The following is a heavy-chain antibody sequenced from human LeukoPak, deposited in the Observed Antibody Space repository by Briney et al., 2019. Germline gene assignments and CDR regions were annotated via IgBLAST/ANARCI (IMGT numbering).Heavy chain of an antibody. J-gene: IGHJ4*02. CDR1: GGSFSNYY. Sequence: SETLSLTCAVYGGSFSNYYWSWIRQPPGKGLEWIGYIYYSGSTNYNPSLKSRVTISVDTSKNQFSLKLSSVTAADTAVYYCASLYCTNGVCPPRFDYWGQGTLVTVSS. D-gene: IGHD2-8*01. V-gene: IGHV4-59*08. CDR3: ASLYCTNGVCPPRFDY. CDR2: IYYSGST.